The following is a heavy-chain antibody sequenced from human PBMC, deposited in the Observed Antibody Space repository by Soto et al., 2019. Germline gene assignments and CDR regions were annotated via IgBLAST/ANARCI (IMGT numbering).Heavy chain of an antibody. D-gene: IGHD4-17*01. CDR3: ARAPDYGDFGRWLDP. V-gene: IGHV1-8*01. CDR1: GYTFTHFD. Sequence: QVQLVQSGAEVRKPGASVKVSCKASGYTFTHFDINWVRQAPGHGLEWMGWMNPDSGKTAYAEKFRGRVTMTRNTSMSTAYMELTSLTSEDTAVYYCARAPDYGDFGRWLDPWGQGTQVIVSS. J-gene: IGHJ5*02. CDR2: MNPDSGKT.